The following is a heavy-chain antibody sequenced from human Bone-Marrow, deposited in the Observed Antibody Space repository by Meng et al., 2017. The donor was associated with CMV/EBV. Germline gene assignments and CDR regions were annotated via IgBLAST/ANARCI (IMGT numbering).Heavy chain of an antibody. CDR2: IRSKANSYAT. Sequence: HWVRQASGKGLEWVGRIRSKANSYATAYAASVKGRFTISRDDSKNTAYLQMNSLKTEDTAVYYCTRPDTAMASNRGARDYYYYGMDVWGQGTTVTVSS. D-gene: IGHD5-18*01. CDR3: TRPDTAMASNRGARDYYYYGMDV. V-gene: IGHV3-73*01. J-gene: IGHJ6*02.